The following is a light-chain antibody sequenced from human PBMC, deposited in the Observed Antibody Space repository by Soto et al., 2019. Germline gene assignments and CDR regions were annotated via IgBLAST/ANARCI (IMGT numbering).Light chain of an antibody. CDR2: GAS. V-gene: IGKV1-39*01. J-gene: IGKJ4*01. CDR1: QSISSY. Sequence: DIQMTPSPSSLSASVGDRVTITCRASQSISSYLNWYQQKPGKARNVLISGASSLQSGVPLRFKCQGHGKDYIFTIRRLQSEDCESYYCHRSNSTALTFGGGNKLELK. CDR3: HRSNSTALT.